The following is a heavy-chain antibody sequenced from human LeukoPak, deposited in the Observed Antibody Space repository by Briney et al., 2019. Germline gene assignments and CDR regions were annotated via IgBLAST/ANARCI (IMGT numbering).Heavy chain of an antibody. V-gene: IGHV1-69*05. D-gene: IGHD3-22*01. CDR2: IIPIFGTA. CDR1: GGTFSSYA. Sequence: SVKVSCKASGGTFSSYAISWVRQAPGQGLEWMGRIIPIFGTANYAQKFQGRVTITTDESTSTAYMELSSLRSEDTAVYYCARSDSSGYRDAFDIWGQGTMVTVSS. J-gene: IGHJ3*02. CDR3: ARSDSSGYRDAFDI.